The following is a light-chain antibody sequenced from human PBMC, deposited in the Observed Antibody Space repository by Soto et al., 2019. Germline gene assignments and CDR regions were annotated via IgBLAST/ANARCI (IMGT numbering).Light chain of an antibody. CDR2: AAS. J-gene: IGKJ4*01. V-gene: IGKV1-6*01. CDR3: LQDYNYPLT. Sequence: IQSTQPPSPFPSSLGDRVTITCRASQGIRNDLGWYQQKPGKAPKLLIYAASSLQSGVPSRFSGSGSGTDFTLTISSLQPEDFATYYCLQDYNYPLTFGGGTKVDIK. CDR1: QGIRND.